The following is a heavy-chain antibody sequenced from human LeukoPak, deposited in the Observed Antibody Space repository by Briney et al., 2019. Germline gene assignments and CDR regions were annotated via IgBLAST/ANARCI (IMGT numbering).Heavy chain of an antibody. CDR2: IGDSGGST. V-gene: IGHV3-23*01. Sequence: GGSLRLSCAASGFTFSTYAMSWVRQAPGKGLEWVSAIGDSGGSTYYADSVKGHFTISRDNSRNTLYLQMNSLRAKDTAIYYCAKYRYCTTTSCPGVFDYWGQGTLVTVSS. D-gene: IGHD2-2*01. J-gene: IGHJ4*02. CDR1: GFTFSTYA. CDR3: AKYRYCTTTSCPGVFDY.